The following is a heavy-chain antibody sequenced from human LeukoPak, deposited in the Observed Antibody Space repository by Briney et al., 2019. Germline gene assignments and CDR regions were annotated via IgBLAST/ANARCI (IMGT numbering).Heavy chain of an antibody. D-gene: IGHD3-22*01. CDR2: IKQDGSKK. Sequence: GGSLRLSCAASGFTFSNYVMSWVRQAPGKGLEWVANIKQDGSKKYYVDSVKGRFTISRDNAKNSLYLQMNSLRAEDTAVCYCARDSSGYYYPDAFDIWGQGTMVTVSS. CDR1: GFTFSNYV. V-gene: IGHV3-7*04. CDR3: ARDSSGYYYPDAFDI. J-gene: IGHJ3*02.